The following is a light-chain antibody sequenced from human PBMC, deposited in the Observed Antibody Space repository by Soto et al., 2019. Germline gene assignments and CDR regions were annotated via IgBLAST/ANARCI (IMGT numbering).Light chain of an antibody. CDR1: RRNVGVYNL. V-gene: IGLV2-14*01. CDR3: SAYTARSTLV. Sequence: QLVLTQPPSVSGSAGQSITIFCSGTRRNVGVYNLVSWYQQPPATAPKLIIYEVRNRPSGISSRFSGSSSGNTASLTISGLQPEDEGDYYCSAYTARSTLVFGGGTKVTVL. CDR2: EVR. J-gene: IGLJ3*02.